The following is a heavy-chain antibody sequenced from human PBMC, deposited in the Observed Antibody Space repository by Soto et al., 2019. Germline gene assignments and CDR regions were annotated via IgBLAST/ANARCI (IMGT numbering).Heavy chain of an antibody. CDR1: GFTFSDYY. V-gene: IGHV3-11*01. Sequence: GGSLRLSCAASGFTFSDYYMSWIRQAPGKGLEWVSYISSSGSTIFYANSVKGRFTISRDNAKNSLYLQMNSLRAEDTAVYYCARDGLRSWFDPWGQGTLVTVSS. CDR2: ISSSGSTI. D-gene: IGHD5-12*01. J-gene: IGHJ5*02. CDR3: ARDGLRSWFDP.